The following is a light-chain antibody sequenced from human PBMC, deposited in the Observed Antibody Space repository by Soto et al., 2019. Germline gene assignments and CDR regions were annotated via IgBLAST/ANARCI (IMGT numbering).Light chain of an antibody. V-gene: IGKV4-1*01. CDR2: WAS. J-gene: IGKJ4*01. Sequence: DIVMTQSPDSLAVSLDERATINCKSSQSVLYSSNNKNYLAWYQQKPGQPPKLLIYWASTRESGVPDSFSGSGSGTDFTLTISRLEPEDFAVYYCQQYGTSPLTFGGGTKVDIK. CDR3: QQYGTSPLT. CDR1: QSVLYSSNNKNY.